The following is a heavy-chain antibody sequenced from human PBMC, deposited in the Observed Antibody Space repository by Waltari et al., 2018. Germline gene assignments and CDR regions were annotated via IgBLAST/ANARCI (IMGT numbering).Heavy chain of an antibody. Sequence: QVQLQQWGAGLLKPSETLSLTCAVYGGSFSGYYWSWIRQPPGKGLEWIGEINHSGSTNYNPSLKSRVTISVDTSKNQFSLKLSSVTAADTAVYNCARLGYSYAFDYWGQGTLVTVSS. CDR3: ARLGYSYAFDY. CDR2: INHSGST. J-gene: IGHJ4*02. V-gene: IGHV4-34*01. CDR1: GGSFSGYY. D-gene: IGHD5-18*01.